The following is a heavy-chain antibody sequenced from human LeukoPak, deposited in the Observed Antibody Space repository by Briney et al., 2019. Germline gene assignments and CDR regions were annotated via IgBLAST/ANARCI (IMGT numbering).Heavy chain of an antibody. V-gene: IGHV4-34*01. CDR2: INHSGST. CDR1: GGSFSGYY. Sequence: SETLSLTCAVYGGSFSGYYWGWIRQPPGKGLEWIGEINHSGSTNYNPSLKSRVTISVDTSKNQFSLKLSSVTAADTAVYYCARGEGAMAHFDYWGQGTLVTVSS. D-gene: IGHD5-18*01. CDR3: ARGEGAMAHFDY. J-gene: IGHJ4*02.